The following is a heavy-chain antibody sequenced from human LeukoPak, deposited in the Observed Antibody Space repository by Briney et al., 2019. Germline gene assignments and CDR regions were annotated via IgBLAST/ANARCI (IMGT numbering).Heavy chain of an antibody. D-gene: IGHD3-22*01. CDR2: IYAGDSDT. CDR1: GYSFTNNW. V-gene: IGHV5-51*01. J-gene: IGHJ3*02. CDR3: ARHHPLGSSGYPDSFDI. Sequence: GESLKISCKGSGYSFTNNWIGWARQMPGKGLEWMGIIYAGDSDTRYSPSFQGQVTISVDKSISTAYLQWSSLKASDTAMYYCARHHPLGSSGYPDSFDIWGQGTMVSVSS.